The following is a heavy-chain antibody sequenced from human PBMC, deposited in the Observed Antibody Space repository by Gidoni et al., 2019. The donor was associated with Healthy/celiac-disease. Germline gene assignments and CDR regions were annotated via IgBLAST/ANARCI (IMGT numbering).Heavy chain of an antibody. CDR1: GFTFSSYW. J-gene: IGHJ4*02. Sequence: EVQLVESGGGLVQPGGSRSLSCEASGFTFSSYWMSWVRQAPGKGLEWVANIKQDGSEKYYVDSVKGRFTISRDNAKNSLYLQMNSLRAEDTAVYYCARDPKGAAAAGLDYWGQGTLVTVSS. CDR3: ARDPKGAAAAGLDY. D-gene: IGHD6-13*01. V-gene: IGHV3-7*01. CDR2: IKQDGSEK.